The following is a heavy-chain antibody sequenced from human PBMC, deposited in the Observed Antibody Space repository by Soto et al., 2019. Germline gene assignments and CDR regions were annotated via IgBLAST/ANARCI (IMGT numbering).Heavy chain of an antibody. V-gene: IGHV4-30-2*01. Sequence: QLQLQESGSGLVKPSQTLSLTCAVSGGSISSGGYSWSWIRQPPGKGLEWIGYIYHSGSTYYNPSLKSRVTISVDRSKNQFSLKRSSVTAADTAVYYCARGVGVIISGGAFDIWGQGTMVTVSS. CDR1: GGSISSGGYS. CDR3: ARGVGVIISGGAFDI. J-gene: IGHJ3*02. D-gene: IGHD3-9*01. CDR2: IYHSGST.